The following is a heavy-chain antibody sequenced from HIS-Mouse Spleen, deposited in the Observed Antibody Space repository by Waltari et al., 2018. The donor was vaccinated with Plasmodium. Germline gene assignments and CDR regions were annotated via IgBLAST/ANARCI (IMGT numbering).Heavy chain of an antibody. D-gene: IGHD1-1*01. Sequence: EVQLVESGGGLVQPGGSLRLSWSASGFTFSSYDMHWVRQATGKGLEWVSAIGTAGDTYYPGSVKGRFTISRENAKNSLYLQMNSLRAGDTAVYYCARGRWNHAFDIWGQGTMVTVSS. CDR3: ARGRWNHAFDI. J-gene: IGHJ3*02. CDR2: IGTAGDT. V-gene: IGHV3-13*01. CDR1: GFTFSSYD.